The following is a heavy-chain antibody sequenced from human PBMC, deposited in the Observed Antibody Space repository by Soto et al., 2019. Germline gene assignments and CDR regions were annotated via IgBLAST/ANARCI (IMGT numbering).Heavy chain of an antibody. CDR2: IKPDGSEK. CDR3: AKDRALDYDFWSGYYVWSLEKNDAFDI. Sequence: PGGSLRLSCAASGFTFSSYNMNWVRQAPGKGLEWVANIKPDGSEKYHVDSVKGRFTISRDNAENSVCLQMNSLRAEDTAVYYCAKDRALDYDFWSGYYVWSLEKNDAFDIWGQGTMVTVSS. D-gene: IGHD3-3*01. J-gene: IGHJ3*02. V-gene: IGHV3-7*03. CDR1: GFTFSSYN.